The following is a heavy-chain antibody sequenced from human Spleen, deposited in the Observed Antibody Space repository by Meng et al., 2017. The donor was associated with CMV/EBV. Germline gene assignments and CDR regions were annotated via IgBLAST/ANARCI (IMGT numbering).Heavy chain of an antibody. CDR1: GRSVTSAIHY. D-gene: IGHD6-6*01. CDR2: IYYSGFF. Sequence: SGRSVTSAIHYWAWIRQPPGKGLEWIGYIYYSGFFSCNPPLKSRVTISMDKSTNQFSLKLASVTAADTAVYFCARLFIAARPYHFDSWGQGSLVTVSS. CDR3: ARLFIAARPYHFDS. V-gene: IGHV4-61*01. J-gene: IGHJ4*02.